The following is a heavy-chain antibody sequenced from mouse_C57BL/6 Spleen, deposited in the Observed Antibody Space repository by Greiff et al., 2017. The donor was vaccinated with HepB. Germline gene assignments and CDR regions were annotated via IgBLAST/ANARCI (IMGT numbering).Heavy chain of an antibody. D-gene: IGHD2-4*01. CDR2: IYPVDGDT. J-gene: IGHJ2*01. CDR3: ARGEYDYSRGAY. Sequence: VKLVESGPELVKPGASVKISCKASGYAFSSSWLNWVKQRPGKGLEWIGRIYPVDGDTNYNGKFKGKATLTADKSSSTAYMQLSSLTSEDSAVYCCARGEYDYSRGAYWGQGTTLTVSS. V-gene: IGHV1-82*01. CDR1: GYAFSSSW.